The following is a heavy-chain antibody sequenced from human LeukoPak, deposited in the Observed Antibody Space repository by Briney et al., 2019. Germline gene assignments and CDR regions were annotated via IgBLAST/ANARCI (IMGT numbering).Heavy chain of an antibody. CDR3: SRRGTTSSIGWFDP. J-gene: IGHJ5*02. CDR2: IFYSGDT. V-gene: IGHV4-39*01. D-gene: IGHD3-16*01. CDR1: GASIRRFTHY. Sequence: SETLSLTCSVSGASIRRFTHYWAWLRHAPGTGLEWVGSIFYSGDTYYNPSLRSRLTIAVDTSKNQFSLNLASVTASDTGTYFCSRRGTTSSIGWFDPWGQGSPVIVSS.